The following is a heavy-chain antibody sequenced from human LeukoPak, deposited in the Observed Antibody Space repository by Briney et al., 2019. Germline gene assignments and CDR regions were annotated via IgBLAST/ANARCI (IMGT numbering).Heavy chain of an antibody. V-gene: IGHV3-48*01. CDR2: ISSSSII. CDR3: ARSSYYSDY. CDR1: GFTFSSYT. Sequence: GGSLRLSCAASGFTFSSYTMNWVRQAPGKGLEWVSYISSSSIIYCADSVKGRFTISRDNAKNSLYLQMSSLRAEDTAVYYCARSSYYSDYWGQGTLVTVSS. J-gene: IGHJ4*02.